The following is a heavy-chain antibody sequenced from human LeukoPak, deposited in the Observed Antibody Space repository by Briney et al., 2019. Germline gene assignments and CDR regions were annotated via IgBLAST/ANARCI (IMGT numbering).Heavy chain of an antibody. CDR3: ARGGDYGGYKSFDY. D-gene: IGHD4-17*01. J-gene: IGHJ4*02. Sequence: SETLSLTCAVYGGSFSGYYWSWIRQPPGKGLEWIGEINHSGSTNYNPSLKSRVTISVDTSKNQFSLKLSSVTAADTAVYYCARGGDYGGYKSFDYWGQGTLVTVSS. CDR1: GGSFSGYY. V-gene: IGHV4-34*01. CDR2: INHSGST.